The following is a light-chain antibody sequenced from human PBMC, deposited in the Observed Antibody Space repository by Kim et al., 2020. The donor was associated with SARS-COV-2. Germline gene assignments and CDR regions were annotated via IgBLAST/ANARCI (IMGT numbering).Light chain of an antibody. V-gene: IGKV1-5*01. CDR3: QQYAGYIPT. J-gene: IGKJ1*01. CDR2: DAS. Sequence: ASIGDRVMLTVRASQSFDTWLAWYQQKPGKAPKLLIYDASTLESGVPSRFSGRGSGTEFTLTISSLQPDDFATYYCQQYAGYIPTFGQGTKVDIK. CDR1: QSFDTW.